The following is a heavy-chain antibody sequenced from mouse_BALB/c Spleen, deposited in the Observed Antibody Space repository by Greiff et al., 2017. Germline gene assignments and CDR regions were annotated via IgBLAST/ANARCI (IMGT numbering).Heavy chain of an antibody. D-gene: IGHD2-1*01. Sequence: EVMLVESGGGLVQPGGSRKLSCAASGFTFSDYGMAWVRQAPGKGPEWVAFISNLANSIYYADTVTGLFTISRENAKNTLYLEMRSLRSEDTAMYYCARDDGNYALDYWGQGTTLTVSS. CDR2: ISNLANSI. J-gene: IGHJ2*01. CDR1: GFTFSDYG. V-gene: IGHV5-15*02. CDR3: ARDDGNYALDY.